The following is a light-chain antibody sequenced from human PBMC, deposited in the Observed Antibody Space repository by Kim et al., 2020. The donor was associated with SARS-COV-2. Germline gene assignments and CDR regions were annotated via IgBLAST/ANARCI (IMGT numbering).Light chain of an antibody. CDR3: QQYCGSPQT. J-gene: IGKJ3*01. CDR2: SAY. Sequence: SPGERAALPCRGRQSVSSSYLVWYKQRPGQAPRLLIYSAYSSATVIADRFSGSGSGTDFTHNISRLEPEDFAVYYSQQYCGSPQTFGPGTKVDIK. CDR1: QSVSSSY. V-gene: IGKV3-20*01.